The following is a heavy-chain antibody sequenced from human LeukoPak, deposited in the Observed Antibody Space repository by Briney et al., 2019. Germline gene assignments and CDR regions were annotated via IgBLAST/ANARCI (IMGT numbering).Heavy chain of an antibody. CDR1: GGSFSGYY. Sequence: SETLSLTCAVYGGSFSGYYWSWIRPPPGKGREWIGETSHSESTNYTPSIKSRVTISVDTSKNQFSLKLRSVTAADTAVYYCARPVQLWLFDYWGQGTLVTVSS. D-gene: IGHD5-18*01. J-gene: IGHJ4*02. V-gene: IGHV4-34*01. CDR2: TSHSEST. CDR3: ARPVQLWLFDY.